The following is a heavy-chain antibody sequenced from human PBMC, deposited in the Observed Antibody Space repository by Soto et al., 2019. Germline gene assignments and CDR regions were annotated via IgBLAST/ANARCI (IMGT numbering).Heavy chain of an antibody. CDR3: ARSDERGYSSNHHYYYALDV. CDR1: GGTFRSYS. J-gene: IGHJ6*02. D-gene: IGHD3-22*01. CDR2: IIPIFDIT. V-gene: IGHV1-69*01. Sequence: QVQLVQSGAEVKKPGSSVKVSCKASGGTFRSYSISWVRQAPGQGLEWMGGIIPIFDITNYAQKFQGRVTITADESTSTAYMELSSLGSDDTAVYYCARSDERGYSSNHHYYYALDVWGQGTTVTV.